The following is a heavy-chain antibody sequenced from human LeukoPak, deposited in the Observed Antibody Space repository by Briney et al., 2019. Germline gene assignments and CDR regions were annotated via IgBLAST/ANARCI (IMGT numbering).Heavy chain of an antibody. CDR2: IYYSGST. J-gene: IGHJ5*02. V-gene: IGHV4-30-4*08. CDR3: ARDQEVEMATGWFDP. CDR1: GGSISSGDYY. Sequence: SETLSLTCTVSGGSISSGDYYWSWIRQPPGKGLEWNGNIYYSGSTYYNPSLKSRVTISVDTSKNQFSLKLSSVTATDTAVYYCARDQEVEMATGWFDPWGQGTLVTVSS. D-gene: IGHD5-24*01.